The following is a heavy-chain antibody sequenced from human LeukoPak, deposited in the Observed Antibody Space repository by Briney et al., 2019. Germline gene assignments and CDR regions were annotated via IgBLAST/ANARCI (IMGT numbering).Heavy chain of an antibody. CDR2: IYHSGST. J-gene: IGHJ4*02. D-gene: IGHD3-10*01. V-gene: IGHV4-38-2*01. CDR1: GYSISSGYY. CDR3: ATNYGSGSYYILVY. Sequence: PSETLSLTCAVSGYSISSGYYWGWIRQPPGKGLEWSGNIYHSGSTYYNPSLKSRVTILVDTSKKQFSLKLSSVTAADTAVYYCATNYGSGSYYILVYWGQGTLVTGSS.